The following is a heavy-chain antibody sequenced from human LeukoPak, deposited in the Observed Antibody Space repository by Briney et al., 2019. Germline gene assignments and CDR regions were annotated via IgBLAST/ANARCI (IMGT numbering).Heavy chain of an antibody. CDR2: IRSKAYGGTT. D-gene: IGHD7-27*01. J-gene: IGHJ4*02. CDR3: TRAAGDSSPFDY. Sequence: GGSLRLSCTASGLTFGDYAMSWVRQAPGKGLEWVGFIRSKAYGGTTEYAASVKGRFTISRDDSKSIAYLQMNSLKTEDTAVYYCTRAAGDSSPFDYWGQGTLVTVSS. V-gene: IGHV3-49*04. CDR1: GLTFGDYA.